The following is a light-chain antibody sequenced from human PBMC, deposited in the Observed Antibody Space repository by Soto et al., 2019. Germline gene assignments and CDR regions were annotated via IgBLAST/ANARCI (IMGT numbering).Light chain of an antibody. CDR1: QSVSSSY. V-gene: IGKV3-20*01. CDR3: QQYDISPWT. J-gene: IGKJ1*01. CDR2: DAS. Sequence: EIVMTQSPGTLSLPPGARAPLSCGASQSVSSSYLAWYQQKPGQAPRLLIYDASNRATGIPARFSGSGSGTDFTLTIIRLEPEDFAVYYCQQYDISPWTFGQGTRWIS.